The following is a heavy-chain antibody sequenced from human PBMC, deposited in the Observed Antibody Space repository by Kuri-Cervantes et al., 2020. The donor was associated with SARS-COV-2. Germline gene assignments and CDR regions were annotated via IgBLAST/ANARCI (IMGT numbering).Heavy chain of an antibody. CDR2: ISSSSSYI. V-gene: IGHV3-21*01. CDR1: GFTFSSYD. D-gene: IGHD2-2*01. Sequence: GESLKISCAASGFTFSSYDMHWVRQAPGKGLEWVSSISSSSSYIYYADSVKGRFTISRDNAKNSLYLQMNSLRAEDTAVYYCASGQWGCSSTSCYEGPWAFDYWGQGILVTVSS. J-gene: IGHJ4*02. CDR3: ASGQWGCSSTSCYEGPWAFDY.